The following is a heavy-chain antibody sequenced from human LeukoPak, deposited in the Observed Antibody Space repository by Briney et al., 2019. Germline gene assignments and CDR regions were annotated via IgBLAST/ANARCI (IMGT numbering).Heavy chain of an antibody. CDR3: AKRGIVIRGVLIMGFHKAAYYFDY. J-gene: IGHJ4*02. CDR1: EISVSNYD. V-gene: IGHV3-23*01. D-gene: IGHD3-10*01. Sequence: LGGSLRLSCVVSEISVSNYDMSWVRQAPGKGLEWVSGIRESGGGTNYADSVKGRFTTSRDNSMNTVYLQMNSLRADDTAVYFCAKRGIVIRGVLIMGFHKAAYYFDYWGPGIPVTVSS. CDR2: IRESGGGT.